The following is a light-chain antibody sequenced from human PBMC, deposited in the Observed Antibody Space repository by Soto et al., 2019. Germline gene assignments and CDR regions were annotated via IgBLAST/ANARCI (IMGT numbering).Light chain of an antibody. J-gene: IGLJ3*02. CDR1: SPNIGAGYD. Sequence: QSVLTQPPSVSGAPGQRVTISCTGSSPNIGAGYDVHWYQPLPGTAPKLLIYGNNNRPSGVPDRFSGSKSGTSASLAITGLQAEDEADYYCQSYDSSLSGWVFGGGTKLTVL. CDR3: QSYDSSLSGWV. V-gene: IGLV1-40*01. CDR2: GNN.